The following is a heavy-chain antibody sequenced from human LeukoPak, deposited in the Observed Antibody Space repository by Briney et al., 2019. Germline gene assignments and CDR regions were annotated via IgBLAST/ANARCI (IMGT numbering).Heavy chain of an antibody. V-gene: IGHV4-39*07. CDR2: IYYSGST. J-gene: IGHJ5*02. D-gene: IGHD2-15*01. CDR3: ATVYVVVVATTRSLGWFDP. CDR1: GGSISSSSYY. Sequence: SETLSLTCTVYGGSISSSSYYWGWIRQPPGKGLEWIGSIYYSGSTYYNPSLKSRVTISVDTSKNQFSLKLSSVTAADTAVYYCATVYVVVVATTRSLGWFDPWGQGTLVTVSS.